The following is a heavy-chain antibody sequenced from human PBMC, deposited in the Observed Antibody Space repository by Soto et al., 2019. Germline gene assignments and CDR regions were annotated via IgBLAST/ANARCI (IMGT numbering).Heavy chain of an antibody. J-gene: IGHJ5*02. V-gene: IGHV3-13*04. CDR2: IGTAGDT. CDR3: ARASLAWSLDP. CDR1: GFTFSSYD. D-gene: IGHD3-3*01. Sequence: EVQLVESGGGLVQPGGSLRLSCAASGFTFSSYDMHWVRQATGKGLEWVSAIGTAGDTYYPGSVKGRFTISRENAKNTLYLQMNSLRAGDTAVYYCARASLAWSLDPWGQGTLVTVSS.